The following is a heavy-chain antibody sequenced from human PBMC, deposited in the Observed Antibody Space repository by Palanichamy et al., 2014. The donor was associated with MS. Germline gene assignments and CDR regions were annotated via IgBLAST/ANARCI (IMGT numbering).Heavy chain of an antibody. J-gene: IGHJ4*02. CDR3: ARDKGFGGYLDH. D-gene: IGHD3-16*01. V-gene: IGHV3-30-3*01. CDR2: ISYDGSTT. CDR1: GFTFTTYP. Sequence: QVQLVESGGGVVQPGRSLRLSCAASGFTFTTYPMHWVRQAPGKGLEWVAVISYDGSTTYYADSLKGRFTISRDKSKTTLYLQMNSLRVEDTAMYYCARDKGFGGYLDHWGRGTLVTVSS.